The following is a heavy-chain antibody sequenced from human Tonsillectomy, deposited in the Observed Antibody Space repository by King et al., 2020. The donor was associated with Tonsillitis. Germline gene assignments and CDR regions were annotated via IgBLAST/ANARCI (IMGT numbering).Heavy chain of an antibody. J-gene: IGHJ4*02. CDR2: ISGSGGST. Sequence: VQLVESGGGLVKPGGSLRLSCAASGFTFSSYAMSWVRQAPGKGLEWVSAISGSGGSTYYADSVKGRFTISRDNSKNTLYLQMNSLRAEDTAVYYCAKDRGDPWIQLWLHPYYFDYWGQGTLVTVSS. D-gene: IGHD5-18*01. CDR3: AKDRGDPWIQLWLHPYYFDY. CDR1: GFTFSSYA. V-gene: IGHV3-23*04.